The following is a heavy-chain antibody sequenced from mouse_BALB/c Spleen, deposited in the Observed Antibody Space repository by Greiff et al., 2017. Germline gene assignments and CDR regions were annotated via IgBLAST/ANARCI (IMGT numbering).Heavy chain of an antibody. CDR1: GYTFSSYW. CDR3: ARGPAQYGLDY. CDR2: ILPGSGST. D-gene: IGHD1-1*01. V-gene: IGHV1-9*01. Sequence: VQLQQSGAELMKPGASVKISCKATGYTFSSYWIEWVKQRPGHGLEWIGEILPGSGSTNYNEKFKGKATFTADTSSNTAYMQLSSLTSEDSAVYYCARGPAQYGLDYWGQGTTLTVSS. J-gene: IGHJ2*01.